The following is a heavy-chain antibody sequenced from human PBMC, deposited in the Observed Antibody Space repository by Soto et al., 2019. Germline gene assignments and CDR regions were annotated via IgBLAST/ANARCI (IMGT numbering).Heavy chain of an antibody. J-gene: IGHJ4*02. D-gene: IGHD3-16*02. CDR2: INAGNGNT. CDR3: ARATYDYIWGSSRYFVY. V-gene: IGHV1-3*01. CDR1: GYTFTSYA. Sequence: QVQLVQSGAEVKKPGASVKVSCKASGYTFTSYAMHWVRQAPGQRLEWMGRINAGNGNTKYSQKFQGRVTITGYTSARTAYMELSSLRSDDTAVYYWARATYDYIWGSSRYFVYWLQGTLVTVSS.